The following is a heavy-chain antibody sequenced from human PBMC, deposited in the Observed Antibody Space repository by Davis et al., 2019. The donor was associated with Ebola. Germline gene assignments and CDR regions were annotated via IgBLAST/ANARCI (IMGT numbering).Heavy chain of an antibody. CDR3: VRGGCSSSTCYEGWFDP. D-gene: IGHD2-2*01. CDR2: ISDSGSTI. V-gene: IGHV3-11*04. J-gene: IGHJ5*02. Sequence: GESLKISCAASGFSLSDHYMGWVRQRPGEGLEWIAYISDSGSTIYYADSVKGRFTISRDNAKKSLELRMESLRVEDTAVYYCVRGGCSSSTCYEGWFDPWGEGTLVTVSS. CDR1: GFSLSDHY.